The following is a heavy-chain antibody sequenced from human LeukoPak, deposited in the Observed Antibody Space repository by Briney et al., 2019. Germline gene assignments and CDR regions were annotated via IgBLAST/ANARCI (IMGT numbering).Heavy chain of an antibody. V-gene: IGHV3-66*01. Sequence: GGSLRLSRAASGFTVSSNYMSWVRQAPGKGLEWVSVIYSGGSTYYADSVKGRFTISRDNSKNTLYLQMNSLRAEDTAVYYCARDHPYRSGSHIDYWGQGTLVTVSS. D-gene: IGHD3-10*01. CDR2: IYSGGST. CDR1: GFTVSSNY. J-gene: IGHJ4*02. CDR3: ARDHPYRSGSHIDY.